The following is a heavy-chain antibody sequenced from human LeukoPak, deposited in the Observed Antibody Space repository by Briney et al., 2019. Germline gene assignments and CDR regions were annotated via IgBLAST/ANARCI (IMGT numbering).Heavy chain of an antibody. D-gene: IGHD2-2*01. CDR3: AIVVPAAGLYYFDY. J-gene: IGHJ4*02. V-gene: IGHV4-59*01. CDR1: GGSISSYY. CDR2: IYYSGST. Sequence: SETLSLTCTVSGGSISSYYWSWVRQPPGKGLEWIGYIYYSGSTNYNPSLKSRVTISVDTSKNQFSLKLSSVTAADTAVYYCAIVVPAAGLYYFDYWGQGTLVTVSS.